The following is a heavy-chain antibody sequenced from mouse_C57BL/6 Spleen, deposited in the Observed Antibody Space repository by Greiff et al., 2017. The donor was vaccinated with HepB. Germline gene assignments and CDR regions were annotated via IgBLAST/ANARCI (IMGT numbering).Heavy chain of an antibody. V-gene: IGHV6-6*01. Sequence: EVKLQESGGGLVQPGGSMKLSCAASGFTFSDAWMDWVRQSPEKGLEWVAEIRNKANNHATYYAESVKGRFTISRDDSKSSVYLQMNSLRAEDTGIYYCTRRTDYYGSSYDAMDYWGQGTSVTVSS. J-gene: IGHJ4*01. CDR1: GFTFSDAW. CDR2: IRNKANNHAT. CDR3: TRRTDYYGSSYDAMDY. D-gene: IGHD1-1*01.